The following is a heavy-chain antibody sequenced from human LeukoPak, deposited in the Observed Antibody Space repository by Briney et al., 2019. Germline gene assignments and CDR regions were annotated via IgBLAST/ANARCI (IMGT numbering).Heavy chain of an antibody. J-gene: IGHJ3*02. CDR2: ISGSGST. CDR1: GFSFSTYG. V-gene: IGHV3-23*01. CDR3: AKDLTYGEYAGGDAFDI. Sequence: PGGSLRLSCVASGFSFSTYGMHWVRQAPGKGLEWVSVISGSGSTYYADSVKGRFTISRDNSKNTLYLQMNSLRAEDTAVYYCAKDLTYGEYAGGDAFDIWGQGTMVTVSS. D-gene: IGHD4-17*01.